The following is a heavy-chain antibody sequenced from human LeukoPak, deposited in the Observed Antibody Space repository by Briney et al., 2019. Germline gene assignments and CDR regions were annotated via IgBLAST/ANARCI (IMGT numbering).Heavy chain of an antibody. Sequence: GGSLRLSCAASGFTFSSYAMTWVRQAPGKGLEWVSAILASGGGTNNADSAKGRFTISRDNSKKTLYLQMNSLRAEDTAVYYCAKNYYDSSGYYSWYFDYWGQGTQVTVSS. V-gene: IGHV3-23*01. D-gene: IGHD3-22*01. J-gene: IGHJ4*02. CDR1: GFTFSSYA. CDR2: ILASGGGT. CDR3: AKNYYDSSGYYSWYFDY.